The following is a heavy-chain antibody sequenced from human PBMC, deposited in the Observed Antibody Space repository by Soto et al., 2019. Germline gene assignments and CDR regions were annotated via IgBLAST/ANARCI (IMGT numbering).Heavy chain of an antibody. V-gene: IGHV1-69*10. Sequence: SVKVSCKASGGTFSSYAISWVRQAPGQGLERMGGIIPISGIANYAQKFQGRVTITADKSTSTAYMELSSLRSEDTAVYYFASENVDIVATSAFDIWGQGTMVTVSS. CDR2: IIPISGIA. D-gene: IGHD5-12*01. CDR1: GGTFSSYA. J-gene: IGHJ3*02. CDR3: ASENVDIVATSAFDI.